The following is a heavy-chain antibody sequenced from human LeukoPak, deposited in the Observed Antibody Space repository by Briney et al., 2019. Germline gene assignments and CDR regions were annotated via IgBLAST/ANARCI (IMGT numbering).Heavy chain of an antibody. CDR2: ISYDGSNK. CDR3: ARDLRPWSTYYYDSSGYSPFDY. J-gene: IGHJ4*02. D-gene: IGHD3-22*01. Sequence: GGSLRLSCAASGFTFSSYAMHWVRQAPGKGLEWVAVISYDGSNKYYADSVKGRFTISRDNSKNTLYLQMNSLRAEDTAVYYCARDLRPWSTYYYDSSGYSPFDYWGQGTLVTVSS. V-gene: IGHV3-30-3*01. CDR1: GFTFSSYA.